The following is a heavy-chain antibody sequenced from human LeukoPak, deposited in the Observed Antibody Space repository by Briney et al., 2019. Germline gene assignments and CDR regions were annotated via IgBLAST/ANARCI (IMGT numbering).Heavy chain of an antibody. J-gene: IGHJ6*02. D-gene: IGHD4-17*01. V-gene: IGHV3-21*01. CDR1: GFTFSSHG. Sequence: GGSLRLSCAASGFTFSSHGMNWVRQAPGKGLEWVSSISSSSSYIYYADSVKGRFTISRDNAKNSLYLQMNSLRAEDTAVYYCASDLSQYGHYYYGMDVWGQGTTVTVSS. CDR3: ASDLSQYGHYYYGMDV. CDR2: ISSSSSYI.